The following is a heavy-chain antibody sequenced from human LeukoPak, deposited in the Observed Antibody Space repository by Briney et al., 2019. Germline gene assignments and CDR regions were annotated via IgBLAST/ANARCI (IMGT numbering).Heavy chain of an antibody. CDR3: ARSGYSSGYFNWFDP. J-gene: IGHJ5*02. D-gene: IGHD6-19*01. CDR1: GGSISSGGYY. Sequence: SQTLSLTCTASGGSISSGGYYWSWIRQHPGKGLEWIGYIYYSGSTYYNPSLKSRVTISVDTSKNQFSLKLSSVTAADTAVYYCARSGYSSGYFNWFDPWGQGTLVTVSS. CDR2: IYYSGST. V-gene: IGHV4-31*03.